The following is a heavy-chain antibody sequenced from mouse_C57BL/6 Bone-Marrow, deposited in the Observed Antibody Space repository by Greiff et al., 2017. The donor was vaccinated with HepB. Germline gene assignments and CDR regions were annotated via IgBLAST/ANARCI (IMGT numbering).Heavy chain of an antibody. J-gene: IGHJ4*01. Sequence: VKLQESGAELVKPGASVKISCKASGYAFSSYWMNWVKQRPGKGLEWIGQIYPGDGDTNYNGKFKGKATLTADKSSSTAYMQLSSLTSEDSAVYFCARQGLSRAMDYWGQGTSVTVSS. CDR2: IYPGDGDT. D-gene: IGHD1-1*02. CDR1: GYAFSSYW. CDR3: ARQGLSRAMDY. V-gene: IGHV1-80*01.